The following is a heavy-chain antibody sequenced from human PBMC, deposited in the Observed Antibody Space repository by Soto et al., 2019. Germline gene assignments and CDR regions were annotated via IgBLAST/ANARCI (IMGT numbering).Heavy chain of an antibody. CDR2: SSYDGRET. CDR1: DFDFSSYG. CDR3: ARDSGWPILNFDN. Sequence: LRLSCAASDFDFSSYGIHWVRQAPGKGLEWVAASSYDGRETFYADSAKGRFTVSKEMSKNTAFLQMNAPRHEDTAVYFCARDSGWPILNFDNWGQGTPVTVSS. V-gene: IGHV3-30*03. J-gene: IGHJ4*02. D-gene: IGHD3-10*01.